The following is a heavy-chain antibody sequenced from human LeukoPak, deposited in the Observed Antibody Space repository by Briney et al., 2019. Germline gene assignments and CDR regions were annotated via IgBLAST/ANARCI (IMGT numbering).Heavy chain of an antibody. Sequence: GASVKVSCKASGYTFTGYYMHWVRQAPGQGLEWMGWINPNSGGTNYAQKFQGRVTMTRDTSISTAYMELSRLRSDDTAVYYCAREFTAAAGAFDYWGQGTLVTVSS. J-gene: IGHJ4*02. CDR2: INPNSGGT. CDR3: AREFTAAAGAFDY. D-gene: IGHD6-13*01. V-gene: IGHV1-2*02. CDR1: GYTFTGYY.